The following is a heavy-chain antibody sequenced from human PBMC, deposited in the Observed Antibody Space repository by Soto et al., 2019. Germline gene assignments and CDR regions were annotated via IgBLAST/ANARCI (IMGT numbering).Heavy chain of an antibody. V-gene: IGHV4-34*01. Sequence: SETLSLTCAACGGSFSGYYWSWFRQPPGKGLEWIGEINHSGSTNYNPSLKSRVTISVDTSKNQFSLKLSSVTAADTAVYYCARRGYSGYDSHYYYYYMDVWGKGTTVTVSS. CDR1: GGSFSGYY. CDR2: INHSGST. CDR3: ARRGYSGYDSHYYYYYMDV. J-gene: IGHJ6*03. D-gene: IGHD5-12*01.